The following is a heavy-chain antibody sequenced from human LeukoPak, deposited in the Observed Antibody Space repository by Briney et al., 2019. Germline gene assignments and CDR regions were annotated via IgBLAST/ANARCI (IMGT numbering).Heavy chain of an antibody. CDR2: INHSGST. D-gene: IGHD3-10*02. V-gene: IGHV4-34*01. CDR3: ARGQSSTLLWSGHYFDY. CDR1: GGSFSGYY. J-gene: IGHJ4*02. Sequence: SETLSLTCAVYGGSFSGYYWSWIRQPPGKGLEWIGEINHSGSTNYNPSLKSRVTISVDTSKNQFSLKLRSVTAADTAVYYCARGQSSTLLWSGHYFDYWGQGTLVTVSS.